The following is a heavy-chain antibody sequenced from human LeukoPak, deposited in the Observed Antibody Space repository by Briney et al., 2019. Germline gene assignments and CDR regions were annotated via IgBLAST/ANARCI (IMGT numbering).Heavy chain of an antibody. Sequence: GRSLRLSCAASGFTFDDYAMHWVRQAPGKGLEWVSGISWNSGSIGYADSVKGRFTISRDNAKNSLYLQMNSLRAEDTALYYCAKGRDKYQLLSKNWFDPWGQGTLITVSS. CDR1: GFTFDDYA. V-gene: IGHV3-9*01. J-gene: IGHJ5*02. D-gene: IGHD2-2*01. CDR2: ISWNSGSI. CDR3: AKGRDKYQLLSKNWFDP.